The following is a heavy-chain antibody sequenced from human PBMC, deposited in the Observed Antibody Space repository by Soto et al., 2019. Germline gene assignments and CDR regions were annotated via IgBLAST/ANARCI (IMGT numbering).Heavy chain of an antibody. Sequence: EVQLVESGGGLIQPGGSLRLSCAASGLNVRNNYMHWVRQAPGKGLEWVAVIYSSSTLDYADSVKGRFTISSDNTDKTLFLQMNSLRPEDTAMYYCARGRVGATDFDNWGQGTLVTVSP. CDR3: ARGRVGATDFDN. CDR2: IYSSSTL. D-gene: IGHD1-26*01. CDR1: GLNVRNNY. J-gene: IGHJ4*02. V-gene: IGHV3-53*01.